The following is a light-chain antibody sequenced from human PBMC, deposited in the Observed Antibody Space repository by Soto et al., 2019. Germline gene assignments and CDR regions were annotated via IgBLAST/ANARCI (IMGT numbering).Light chain of an antibody. V-gene: IGKV2-28*01. CDR1: HSLLHSNGYNY. CDR2: LGS. J-gene: IGKJ1*01. Sequence: DIVMTHSPLSLPVTPGEPASISCSSSHSLLHSNGYNYLAWYLQKPGQSPQLLIYLGSNRASGVPSRFSGRRSGTEFTLTISSLQPEDFASYYCLQDYGDSWTFGQGTKVDI. CDR3: LQDYGDSWT.